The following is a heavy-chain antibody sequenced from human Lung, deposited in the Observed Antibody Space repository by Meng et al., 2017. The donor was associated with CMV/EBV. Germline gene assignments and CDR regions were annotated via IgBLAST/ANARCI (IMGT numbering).Heavy chain of an antibody. V-gene: IGHV3-48*03. CDR1: GFTFSSYG. CDR3: ARDPLDDLGNFYYYGMDL. J-gene: IGHJ6*04. Sequence: GESLKISCVASGFTFSSYGVSWVRQAPGKGLEWGSYISSSGSTIYYADSVKGRFSISRDNAKNSLHLQMNSLRAEDTAVYYCARDPLDDLGNFYYYGMDLWGKGTXVTVSS. D-gene: IGHD3-3*01. CDR2: ISSSGSTI.